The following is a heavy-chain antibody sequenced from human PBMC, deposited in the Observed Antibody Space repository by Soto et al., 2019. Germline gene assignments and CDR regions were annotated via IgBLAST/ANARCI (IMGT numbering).Heavy chain of an antibody. D-gene: IGHD1-1*01. J-gene: IGHJ6*02. Sequence: EVPLLESGGGLVQPGGSLRLSCAASGFTFSTYAMNWVRQAPGNGLEWVSAISGSGGSIHYADSVKGRFTISRDNSKTTLYLQLNSRRDEDTAVYHCVKGYWKGDVWGQGTTVTVSS. CDR2: ISGSGGSI. V-gene: IGHV3-23*01. CDR3: VKGYWKGDV. CDR1: GFTFSTYA.